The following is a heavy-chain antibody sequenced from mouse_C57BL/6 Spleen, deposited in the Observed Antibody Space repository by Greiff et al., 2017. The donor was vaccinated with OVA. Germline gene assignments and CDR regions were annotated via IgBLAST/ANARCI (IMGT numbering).Heavy chain of an antibody. Sequence: QVQLQQPGAELVMPGASVKLSCKASGYTFTSYWMHWVTQRPGQGLEWIGEIDPSDSYTNYNQKFKGKSTLTVDKSSSTAYMQLSSLTSEDSAVYYCARWGGRGYYLDYWGQGTTLTVSS. CDR3: ARWGGRGYYLDY. CDR2: IDPSDSYT. V-gene: IGHV1-69*01. CDR1: GYTFTSYW. J-gene: IGHJ2*01. D-gene: IGHD3-3*01.